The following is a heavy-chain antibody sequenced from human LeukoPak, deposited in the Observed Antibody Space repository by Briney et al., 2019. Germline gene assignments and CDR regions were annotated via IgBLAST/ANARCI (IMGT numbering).Heavy chain of an antibody. Sequence: GGSLRLSCAASGFTFSNAWMSWVRQAPGKGLEWIGFIRRRANDGTTEYAASVKGRFTISRDDSKTIAYLQMNGLQTEDTALYYCTRADGDYDHRFFDYWGQGTQVIVSS. CDR1: GFTFSNAW. J-gene: IGHJ4*02. V-gene: IGHV3-49*04. D-gene: IGHD4-17*01. CDR3: TRADGDYDHRFFDY. CDR2: IRRRANDGTT.